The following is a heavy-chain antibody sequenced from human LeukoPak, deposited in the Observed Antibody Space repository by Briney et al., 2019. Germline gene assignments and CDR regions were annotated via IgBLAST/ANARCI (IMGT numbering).Heavy chain of an antibody. V-gene: IGHV1-18*01. Sequence: ASVKVSCKSSGYIFTKYGISWVRQAPGQGLEWMGWISTYDGNANYAQQPQGRVTMTKDTSTSTAYMELRSLISDDTAVYYCARDRGLSCRGGTCSMESWGQGTLVTVSS. J-gene: IGHJ5*02. CDR1: GYIFTKYG. CDR3: ARDRGLSCRGGTCSMES. CDR2: ISTYDGNA. D-gene: IGHD2-15*01.